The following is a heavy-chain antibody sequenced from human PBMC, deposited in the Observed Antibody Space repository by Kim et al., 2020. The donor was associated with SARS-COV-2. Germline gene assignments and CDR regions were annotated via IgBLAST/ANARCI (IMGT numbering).Heavy chain of an antibody. CDR3: ARESELSSSWYKGFDY. V-gene: IGHV3-30*04. CDR1: GFTFSSYA. D-gene: IGHD6-13*01. J-gene: IGHJ4*02. CDR2: ISYDGSNK. Sequence: GGSLRLSCAASGFTFSSYAMHWVRQAPGKGLEWVAVISYDGSNKYYADSVKGRFTISRDNSKNTLYLQMNSLSAEDTAVYYCARESELSSSWYKGFDYWGQGTLVTVSS.